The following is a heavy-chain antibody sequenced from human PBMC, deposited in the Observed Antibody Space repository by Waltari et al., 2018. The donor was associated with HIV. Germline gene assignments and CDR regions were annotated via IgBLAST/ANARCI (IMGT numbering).Heavy chain of an antibody. J-gene: IGHJ5*02. D-gene: IGHD3-22*01. CDR3: ARDTPDAYYYDTSGYWS. CDR2: INPNSGGT. CDR1: GYTFTGYY. Sequence: QVQLVQSGAEVKKPGASVKVSCKASGYTFTGYYMHWVRQAPGQGLEWMGWINPNSGGTNYAQKFQGRVTMTRDTSNSTAYMELSRLRSDDTAVYYCARDTPDAYYYDTSGYWSWGQGTLVTVSS. V-gene: IGHV1-2*02.